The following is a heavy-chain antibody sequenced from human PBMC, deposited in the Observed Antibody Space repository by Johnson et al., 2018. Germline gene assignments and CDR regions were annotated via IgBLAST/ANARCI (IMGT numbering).Heavy chain of an antibody. CDR2: ISRDGRST. V-gene: IGHV3-74*01. CDR1: GFTVSDYW. Sequence: VQLQESGGGLVQXGGSXRLXCAPSGFTVSDYWMHWVRQPPGKGLVWVSRISRDGRSTTYADSAKGRFTISRDNAKNTPYLQMNSLTAEDTGVFYCARESAHSAPGYWGQGTLVAVSS. J-gene: IGHJ4*02. D-gene: IGHD1-26*01. CDR3: ARESAHSAPGY.